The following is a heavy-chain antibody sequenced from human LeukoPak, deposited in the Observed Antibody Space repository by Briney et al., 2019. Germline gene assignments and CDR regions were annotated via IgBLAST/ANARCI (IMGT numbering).Heavy chain of an antibody. CDR1: GASFSDSY. CDR2: INNSGST. CDR3: ARGRYGPRLGN. J-gene: IGHJ4*02. Sequence: SETLSLTCAVYGASFSDSYWSWIRQPPEKGLEWIGEINNSGSTSYSPSLNSRVIMSVDRSKNQFSLRLTSVTAADTAVYYCARGRYGPRLGNWGQGTLVTVSS. D-gene: IGHD3-16*01. V-gene: IGHV4-34*01.